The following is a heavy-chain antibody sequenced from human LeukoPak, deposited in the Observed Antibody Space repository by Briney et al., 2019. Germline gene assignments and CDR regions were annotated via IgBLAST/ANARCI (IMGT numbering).Heavy chain of an antibody. CDR1: GGSISSGGYY. CDR2: IYHSGST. V-gene: IGHV4-30-2*01. J-gene: IGHJ4*02. CDR3: ARGKPWGIAAGDY. D-gene: IGHD6-13*01. Sequence: SQTLSLTCTVSGGSISSGGYYWSWIRQPPGKGLEWIGYIYHSGSTYYNPSLKSRVTISVDRSKNQFSLKLSSVTAADTAVYYCARGKPWGIAAGDYWGQGTLVTVSS.